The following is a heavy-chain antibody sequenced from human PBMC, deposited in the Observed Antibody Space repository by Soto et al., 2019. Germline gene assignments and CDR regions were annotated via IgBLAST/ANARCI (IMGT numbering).Heavy chain of an antibody. D-gene: IGHD6-13*01. V-gene: IGHV3-66*01. CDR3: ASGILAAATAYQY. Sequence: EVQLVESGGGLVQPGGSLRLSCAASGFTVSSNYMSWVRQAPGKGLEWVSVIYSGGSTYYADSVKGRFTISRDNSKNTLYLQMNSLRAEDTAVYYCASGILAAATAYQYWGQGTLVTGSS. CDR1: GFTVSSNY. CDR2: IYSGGST. J-gene: IGHJ4*02.